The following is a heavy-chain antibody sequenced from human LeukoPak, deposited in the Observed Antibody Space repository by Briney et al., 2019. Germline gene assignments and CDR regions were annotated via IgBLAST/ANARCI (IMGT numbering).Heavy chain of an antibody. Sequence: ASVKVSCKASGYTFTSYAMHWVRQAPAQRLEWMGWINAGNGNTKYSQKFQGRVTITRDTSASTAYMELSSLRSEDTAVYYRARGCSGGSCYNFDYWGQGTLVTVSS. CDR3: ARGCSGGSCYNFDY. V-gene: IGHV1-3*01. J-gene: IGHJ4*02. D-gene: IGHD2-15*01. CDR1: GYTFTSYA. CDR2: INAGNGNT.